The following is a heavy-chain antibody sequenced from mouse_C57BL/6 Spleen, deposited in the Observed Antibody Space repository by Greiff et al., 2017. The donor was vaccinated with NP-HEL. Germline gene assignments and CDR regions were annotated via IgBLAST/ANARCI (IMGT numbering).Heavy chain of an antibody. CDR2: IDPSDSET. CDR1: GYTFTSYW. CDR3: ARWLLLDY. V-gene: IGHV1-52*01. J-gene: IGHJ2*01. D-gene: IGHD2-3*01. Sequence: QVQLQQPGAELVRPGSSVKLSCKASGYTFTSYWMHWVKQRPIQGLEWIGNIDPSDSETNYNQKFKDKATLTVDKSSSTAYMQLSSLTSEDSAVYYCARWLLLDYWGKGPTLTVSS.